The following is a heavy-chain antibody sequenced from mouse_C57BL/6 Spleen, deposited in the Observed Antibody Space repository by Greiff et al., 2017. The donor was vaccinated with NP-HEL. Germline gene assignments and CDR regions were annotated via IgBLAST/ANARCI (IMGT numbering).Heavy chain of an antibody. CDR3: ARGMVTTGGDY. Sequence: QVQLKQPGAALVRPGSSVKLSCKASGYTFTSYWMHWVKQRPIQGLEWIGNIDPSDSETHYNQKFKDKATLTVDKSSSTAYMQLSSLTSEDSAVYCWARGMVTTGGDYWGQGTSVTVSS. J-gene: IGHJ4*01. D-gene: IGHD2-1*01. CDR1: GYTFTSYW. CDR2: IDPSDSET. V-gene: IGHV1-52*01.